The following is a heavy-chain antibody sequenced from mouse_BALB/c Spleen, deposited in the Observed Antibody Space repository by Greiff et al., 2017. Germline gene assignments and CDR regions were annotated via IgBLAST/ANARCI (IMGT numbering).Heavy chain of an antibody. J-gene: IGHJ2*01. D-gene: IGHD2-3*01. V-gene: IGHV5-6-5*01. Sequence: DVMLVESGGGLVKPGGSLKLSCAASGFTFSSYAMSWVRQTPEKRLEWVASISSGGSTYYPDSVKGRFTISRDNARNILYLQMSSLRSEDTAMYYCERDGYYYWGQGTTLTVSS. CDR2: ISSGGST. CDR1: GFTFSSYA. CDR3: ERDGYYY.